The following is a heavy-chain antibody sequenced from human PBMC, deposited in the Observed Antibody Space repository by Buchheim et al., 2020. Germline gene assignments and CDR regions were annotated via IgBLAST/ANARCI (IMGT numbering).Heavy chain of an antibody. Sequence: QVQLVESGGGVVQPGRSLRLSCAASGFTFSSYGMHWVRQAPGKGLAGVAVISYDGSNKYYADSVKGRFTISRDNSKNTLYLQMNSLRAEDTAVYYCAKRIGYYDSSGSLDYWGQGTL. J-gene: IGHJ4*02. V-gene: IGHV3-30*18. CDR1: GFTFSSYG. CDR2: ISYDGSNK. D-gene: IGHD3-22*01. CDR3: AKRIGYYDSSGSLDY.